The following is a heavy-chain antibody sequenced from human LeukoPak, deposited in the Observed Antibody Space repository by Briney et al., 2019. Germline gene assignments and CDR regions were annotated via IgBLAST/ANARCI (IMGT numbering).Heavy chain of an antibody. V-gene: IGHV1-69*13. D-gene: IGHD3-22*01. J-gene: IGHJ3*02. Sequence: SVKVSCKASGGTFSSYAISWVRQAPGQGLEWMGGIIPIFGTANYAQKFQGRVTITADESTSTAYMELSSLRSEDTAVYYCARDDSARTAFDIWGQGTMVTVSS. CDR2: IIPIFGTA. CDR1: GGTFSSYA. CDR3: ARDDSARTAFDI.